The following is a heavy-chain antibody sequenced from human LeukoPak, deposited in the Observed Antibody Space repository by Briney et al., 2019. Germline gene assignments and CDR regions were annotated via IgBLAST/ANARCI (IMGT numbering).Heavy chain of an antibody. Sequence: GGSLRLSCAASGFTFSSYAMSWVRQAPGKGLEWVSAISGSGGSTYYADSVKGRFPISRDNSKNTLYPQMNSLRAEDTAVYYCARNTVLYSTTFDYWGQGTLVTVSS. D-gene: IGHD4-11*01. CDR1: GFTFSSYA. CDR2: ISGSGGST. V-gene: IGHV3-23*01. J-gene: IGHJ4*02. CDR3: ARNTVLYSTTFDY.